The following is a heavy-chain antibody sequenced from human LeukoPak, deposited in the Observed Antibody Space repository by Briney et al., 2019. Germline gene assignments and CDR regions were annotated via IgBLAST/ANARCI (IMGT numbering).Heavy chain of an antibody. V-gene: IGHV1-69*05. CDR1: GGTFSSYA. CDR2: IIPIFGTA. Sequence: ASVKVSCKASGGTFSSYAISWVRQAPGQGLEWMGGIIPIFGTANYAQKFQGRVTITTDESTSTAYMELSSLRSEDTAVYYCARGSALRSLEWLFFDYWGQGTLVTVSS. D-gene: IGHD3-3*01. CDR3: ARGSALRSLEWLFFDY. J-gene: IGHJ4*02.